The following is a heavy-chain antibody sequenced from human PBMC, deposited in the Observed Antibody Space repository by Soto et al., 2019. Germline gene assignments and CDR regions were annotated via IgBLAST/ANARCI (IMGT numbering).Heavy chain of an antibody. J-gene: IGHJ4*02. V-gene: IGHV4-39*01. CDR2: IYYSGST. D-gene: IGHD6-13*01. Sequence: QLQLQESGPGLVKPSETLSLTCTVSGGSISSSSYYWGWIRQPPGKGLEWIGSIYYSGSTYYNPSLKSRVTISVDTSKNQFSLKLSSVTAADTAVYYCARQRGVAAAIDYWGQGTLVTVSS. CDR3: ARQRGVAAAIDY. CDR1: GGSISSSSYY.